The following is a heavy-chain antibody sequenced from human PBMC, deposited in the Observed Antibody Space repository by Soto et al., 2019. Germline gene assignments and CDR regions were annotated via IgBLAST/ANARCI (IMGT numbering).Heavy chain of an antibody. CDR2: ISYDGSNK. CDR1: GFTFSSYA. J-gene: IGHJ3*02. V-gene: IGHV3-30-3*01. CDR3: AREGQDSGSYRAHDAFDI. D-gene: IGHD1-26*01. Sequence: VQLVESGGGVVQPGRSLRLSCAASGFTFSSYAMHWVRQAPGKGLEWVAVISYDGSNKYYADSVKGRFTISRDNSKNTLYLQMNSLRAEDTAVYYCAREGQDSGSYRAHDAFDIWGQGTMVTVSS.